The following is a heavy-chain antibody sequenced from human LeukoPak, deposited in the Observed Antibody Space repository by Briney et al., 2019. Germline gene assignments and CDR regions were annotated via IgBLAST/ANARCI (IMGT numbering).Heavy chain of an antibody. CDR2: IYHSGST. V-gene: IGHV4-4*02. CDR3: ARADYGDYGQFDY. Sequence: KPSGTLSLTCAVSGGSISSSNWWSWVRQPPGKGLEWIGEIYHSGSTNYNPSLKSRVTISVDKSKNQFSLKLSSVTAADTAVYYCARADYGDYGQFDYWGQGTLVTISS. J-gene: IGHJ4*02. CDR1: GGSISSSNW. D-gene: IGHD4-17*01.